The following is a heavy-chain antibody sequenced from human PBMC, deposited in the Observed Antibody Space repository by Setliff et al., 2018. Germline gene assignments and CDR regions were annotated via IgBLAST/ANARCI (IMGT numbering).Heavy chain of an antibody. CDR3: ARAGPTVTFFRVLVISWWDP. D-gene: IGHD3-3*01. Sequence: LTCTVSGDSISSGSYYWTWIRQPAGKGLEWIGHFHTGGSTNYNRSLRSRVSISVDTSKNQFSLKLSSVTAADTATYYCARAGPTVTFFRVLVISWWDPWGQGSLVTVSS. J-gene: IGHJ5*02. CDR1: GDSISSGSYY. CDR2: FHTGGST. V-gene: IGHV4-61*09.